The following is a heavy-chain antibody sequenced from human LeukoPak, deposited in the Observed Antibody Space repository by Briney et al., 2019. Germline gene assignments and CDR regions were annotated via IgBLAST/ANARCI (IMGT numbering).Heavy chain of an antibody. J-gene: IGHJ5*02. CDR1: GYTFTSYG. CDR2: ISAYNGNT. V-gene: IGHV1-18*01. Sequence: ASVKVSCKASGYTFTSYGISWVRQAPGQGLEWMGWISAYNGNTNYAQKLQGRVTVTTDTSTSTAYMELRSLRSDDTAVYYCARLIVGRNWFDPWGQGTLVTVSS. D-gene: IGHD2-15*01. CDR3: ARLIVGRNWFDP.